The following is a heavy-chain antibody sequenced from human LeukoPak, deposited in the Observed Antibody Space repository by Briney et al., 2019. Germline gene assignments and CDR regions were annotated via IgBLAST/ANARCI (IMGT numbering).Heavy chain of an antibody. CDR2: IRSKANSYAT. Sequence: GGSLRLSCAASGFTFSGSAIHWVRQASGKGLEWVGRIRSKANSYATAYGASVKGRFTISRDDSKNTAYLQMNSLKTEDTAVYYCAKRNKGDFWSGSTVDYWGQGTLVTVSS. D-gene: IGHD3-3*01. CDR1: GFTFSGSA. J-gene: IGHJ4*02. V-gene: IGHV3-73*01. CDR3: AKRNKGDFWSGSTVDY.